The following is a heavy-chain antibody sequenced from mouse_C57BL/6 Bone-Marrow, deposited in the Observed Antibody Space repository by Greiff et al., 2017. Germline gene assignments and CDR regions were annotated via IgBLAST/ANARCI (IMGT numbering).Heavy chain of an antibody. Sequence: QVQLQQPGAELVRPGTSVKLSCKASGYTFTSYWMHWVKQRPGQGLEWIGVIDPSDSYTNYNQKFKGKATLTVDTSSSTAYMQLSSLTSEDSAVYYCAREGYDEYFYYWGQGTTLTVSS. CDR2: IDPSDSYT. CDR3: AREGYDEYFYY. J-gene: IGHJ2*01. D-gene: IGHD2-3*01. CDR1: GYTFTSYW. V-gene: IGHV1-59*01.